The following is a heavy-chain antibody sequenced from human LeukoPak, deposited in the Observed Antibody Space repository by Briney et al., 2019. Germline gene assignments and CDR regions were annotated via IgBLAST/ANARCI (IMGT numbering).Heavy chain of an antibody. Sequence: PSETLSLTCTVSGGSISSYYWSWIRQPPGKGLEWIGYIYYSGSTNYNPSLKSRVTISVDTSKNQFSLKLSSVTAADTAVYYCASTAFRYNWNYPDVFDIWGQGTMVTVSS. V-gene: IGHV4-59*01. CDR1: GGSISSYY. J-gene: IGHJ3*02. D-gene: IGHD1-7*01. CDR3: ASTAFRYNWNYPDVFDI. CDR2: IYYSGST.